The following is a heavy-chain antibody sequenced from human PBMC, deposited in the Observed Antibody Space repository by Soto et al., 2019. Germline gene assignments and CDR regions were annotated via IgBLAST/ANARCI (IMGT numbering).Heavy chain of an antibody. CDR1: GFNFSSYA. V-gene: IGHV3-23*01. CDR2: ISGRGDST. Sequence: GGSLSLSCAASGFNFSSYAMSWVRQAPGKGLEWVSAISGRGDSTFYADSMGGRFTISRDNSKNTLYLQMKSLRAGDTAVYYCGARKSIAAVAGADYWGQGTLVTVSS. J-gene: IGHJ4*02. D-gene: IGHD6-19*01. CDR3: GARKSIAAVAGADY.